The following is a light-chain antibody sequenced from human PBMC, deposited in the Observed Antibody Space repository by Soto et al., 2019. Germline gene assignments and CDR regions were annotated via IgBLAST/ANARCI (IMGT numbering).Light chain of an antibody. V-gene: IGKV1-12*01. Sequence: DIQMTQSPSSVSASVGDRVTITCRSSQGISSCLTWYQQKPGGAPKLLVYSASSLQSGVPSRFSGSGSGTDFPLTISSLQPEDFATYYCQQANSFPPSFGPGTKVDIK. CDR3: QQANSFPPS. CDR1: QGISSC. CDR2: SAS. J-gene: IGKJ3*01.